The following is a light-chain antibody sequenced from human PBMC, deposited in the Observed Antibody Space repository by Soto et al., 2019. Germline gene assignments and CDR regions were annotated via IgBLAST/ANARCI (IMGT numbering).Light chain of an antibody. CDR2: AAS. V-gene: IGKV1-39*01. Sequence: DIQMTQSPSSLSASVGDRVTITCRASQSISSYLNWYQQKPGKAPKLLIYAASSLQSGVPSRFSGSGSGTDFTLTIRSLQPEDFATYYCQKSSSTPGITLGKGTRRDIK. CDR3: QKSSSTPGIT. CDR1: QSISSY. J-gene: IGKJ5*01.